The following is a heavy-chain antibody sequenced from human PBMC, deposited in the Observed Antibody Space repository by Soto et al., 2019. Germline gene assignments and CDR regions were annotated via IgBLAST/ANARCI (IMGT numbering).Heavy chain of an antibody. CDR2: IIPILGIA. CDR3: ARDSSSGRSGSSSLDY. CDR1: GGTFSSYT. V-gene: IGHV1-69*08. J-gene: IGHJ4*02. Sequence: QVQLVQSGAEVKKPGSSVKVSCKASGGTFSSYTISWVRQAPGQGLEWMGRIIPILGIANYAQKFQGRVTITADKSTNTAYMELRSLRSEDTAVYYCARDSSSGRSGSSSLDYWGQGTLVTVSS. D-gene: IGHD1-26*01.